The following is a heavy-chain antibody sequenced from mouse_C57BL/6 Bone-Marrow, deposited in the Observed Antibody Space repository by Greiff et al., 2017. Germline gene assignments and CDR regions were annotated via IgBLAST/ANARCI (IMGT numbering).Heavy chain of an antibody. D-gene: IGHD1-1*02. CDR1: GYAFTNYL. Sequence: VQLQQSGAELVRPGTSVKVSCKASGYAFTNYLIEWVKQRPGQGLEWIGVINPGSGGTNYNEKFKGKATLTADKSSSTAYMQLSSLTSEGSAVYFCARGGSPFDYWGQGTTLTVSS. CDR2: INPGSGGT. V-gene: IGHV1-54*01. J-gene: IGHJ2*01. CDR3: ARGGSPFDY.